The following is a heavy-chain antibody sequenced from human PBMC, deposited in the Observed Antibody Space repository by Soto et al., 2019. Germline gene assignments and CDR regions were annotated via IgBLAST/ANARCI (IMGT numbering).Heavy chain of an antibody. V-gene: IGHV4-4*02. CDR2: IDYSGST. D-gene: IGHD1-26*01. CDR1: GGSISSRNW. Sequence: QVQLQESGPGLVKPSGTLSLTCIVSGGSISSRNWWMWVRQPPGKGLEWIGEIDYSGSTNYNPSFKSRVTMSMDKSNNQFSLKVNSVTAADTAVYYCARGSGSHSENGMDVWGRGNSVIVSS. CDR3: ARGSGSHSENGMDV. J-gene: IGHJ6*02.